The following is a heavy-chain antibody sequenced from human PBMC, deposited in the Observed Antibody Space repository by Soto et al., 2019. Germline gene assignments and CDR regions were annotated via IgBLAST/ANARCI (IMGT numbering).Heavy chain of an antibody. J-gene: IGHJ5*02. V-gene: IGHV1-3*01. CDR2: INAGNGNT. D-gene: IGHD2-2*01. CDR1: GYTFTSYA. Sequence: ASVKVSCKASGYTFTSYAIHWVHQAAGQRLEWMRWINAGNGNTKSSQKFQGRVTITRDTSASTAYMELSSLRSEDTALYYCGRGGYCTSSRCSKWFEPSVRGTLATVSS. CDR3: GRGGYCTSSRCSKWFEP.